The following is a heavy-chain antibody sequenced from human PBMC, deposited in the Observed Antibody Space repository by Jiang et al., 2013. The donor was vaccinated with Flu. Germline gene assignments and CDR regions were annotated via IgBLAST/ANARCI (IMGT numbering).Heavy chain of an antibody. V-gene: IGHV1-46*03. CDR3: ARDYDTLTGHEY. J-gene: IGHJ4*02. Sequence: QLHQSGAEVKKPGASVKVSCKASGYHLHQLRLVLGATGPGQGLEWMGIINPSGGSTTYAQKFQGRVTMTRDRSTRTVYMELISLRSEDTAVYYCARDYDTLTGHEYWGQGTLVTVSS. CDR1: GYHLHQLR. D-gene: IGHD3-9*01. CDR2: INPSGGST.